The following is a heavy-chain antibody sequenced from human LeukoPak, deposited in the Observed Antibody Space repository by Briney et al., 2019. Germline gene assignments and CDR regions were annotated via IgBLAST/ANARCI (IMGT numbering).Heavy chain of an antibody. CDR1: GGSFSGYY. J-gene: IGHJ4*02. CDR2: INHSGST. Sequence: SETLSLTCAVYGGSFSGYYWSWIRQPPGKGLEWIGEINHSGSTNYNPSLKSRVTISVDTSKNQFSLKLSSVTAADTAVYYCARGGGSYYYWGQGTLVTVSS. CDR3: ARGGGSYYY. D-gene: IGHD1-26*01. V-gene: IGHV4-34*01.